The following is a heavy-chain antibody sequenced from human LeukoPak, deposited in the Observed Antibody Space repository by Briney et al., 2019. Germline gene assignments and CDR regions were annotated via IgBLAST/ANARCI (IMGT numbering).Heavy chain of an antibody. J-gene: IGHJ4*02. Sequence: GGSLRLSCAASGFTFSGSAMHWVRQASGKGLEWVGRIRSKANSYATAYAASVKGRFTISRDDSENTAYLQMNSLKTEDTAVYYCTGSQYYYDSSGYFYWGQGTLVTVSS. CDR1: GFTFSGSA. V-gene: IGHV3-73*01. CDR2: IRSKANSYAT. CDR3: TGSQYYYDSSGYFY. D-gene: IGHD3-22*01.